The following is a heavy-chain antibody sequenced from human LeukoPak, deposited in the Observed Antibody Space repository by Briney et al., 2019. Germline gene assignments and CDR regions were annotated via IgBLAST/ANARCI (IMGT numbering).Heavy chain of an antibody. D-gene: IGHD6-19*01. Sequence: GGSLRLSCAASGFTFSSYGIHWVRQAPGKGLEWVAVMSYDGANKYYADSVKGRFTISRDNSKNTLYLQMNSLRAEDTAVYYCAKTNSGWYNFDYWGQGTLVTVSS. CDR1: GFTFSSYG. CDR3: AKTNSGWYNFDY. V-gene: IGHV3-30*18. CDR2: MSYDGANK. J-gene: IGHJ4*02.